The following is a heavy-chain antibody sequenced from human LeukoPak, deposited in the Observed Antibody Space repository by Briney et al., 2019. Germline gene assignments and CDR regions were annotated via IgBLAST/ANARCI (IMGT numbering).Heavy chain of an antibody. J-gene: IGHJ4*02. Sequence: SETLSLTCAVYGGSFSGYYWSWIRQPPGKGLEWIGEINHSGSTNYNPSLKSRVTISVDTSRNQFSLNLSSVTAADTAMYYCARGRGQMRIYYFDYWGQGTLVTVSS. V-gene: IGHV4-34*01. CDR3: ARGRGQMRIYYFDY. CDR2: INHSGST. D-gene: IGHD2-15*01. CDR1: GGSFSGYY.